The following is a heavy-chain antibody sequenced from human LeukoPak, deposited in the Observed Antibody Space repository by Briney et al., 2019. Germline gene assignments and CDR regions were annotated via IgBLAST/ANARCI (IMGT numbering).Heavy chain of an antibody. V-gene: IGHV4-39*01. CDR3: ARHETIFGGAFDI. CDR1: GGSISSSSYY. Sequence: SETLSLTCTVSGGSISSSSYYWGWIRQPPGKGLEWIGSIYYSGSTCYNPSLKSRVTISVDTSKNQFSLKLSSVTAADTAVYYCARHETIFGGAFDIWGQGTMVTVSS. CDR2: IYYSGST. J-gene: IGHJ3*02. D-gene: IGHD3-3*01.